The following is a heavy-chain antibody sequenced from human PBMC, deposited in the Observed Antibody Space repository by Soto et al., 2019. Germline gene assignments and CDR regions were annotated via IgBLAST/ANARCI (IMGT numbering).Heavy chain of an antibody. CDR3: ASTYYTGSSGPFDY. J-gene: IGHJ4*02. D-gene: IGHD3-22*01. CDR1: GDSISSGGYY. CDR2: IYYSGTT. Sequence: SETLSLTCTVSGDSISSGGYYWSWIRQHPGKGLEWIGYIYYSGTTYYNPSLESRVTISADTSENQFSLKVNSVTVADTAVFFCASTYYTGSSGPFDYWGQGTLVTVSS. V-gene: IGHV4-31*03.